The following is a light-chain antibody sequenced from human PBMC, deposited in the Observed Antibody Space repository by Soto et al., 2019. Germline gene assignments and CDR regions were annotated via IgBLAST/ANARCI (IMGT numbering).Light chain of an antibody. Sequence: QSALTQPASVSGSPGQSIAISCTGSSSDVGAYNYVSWYQQHPGKAPKLMIYDVSDRPSGVSNRFSGSKSGNTASLTISGLQAEDEADCYCSSYTSSSTYVFGTGTKVTVL. CDR2: DVS. V-gene: IGLV2-14*01. CDR1: SSDVGAYNY. J-gene: IGLJ1*01. CDR3: SSYTSSSTYV.